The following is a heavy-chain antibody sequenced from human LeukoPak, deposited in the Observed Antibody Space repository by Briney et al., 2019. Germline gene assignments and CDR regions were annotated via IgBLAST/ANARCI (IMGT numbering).Heavy chain of an antibody. CDR3: ARGGLARNYDFWGGYYWALFAY. D-gene: IGHD3-3*01. J-gene: IGHJ4*02. V-gene: IGHV4-34*01. CDR1: GGSFSGYY. CDR2: INHSGST. Sequence: PSETLSLTCAVYGGSFSGYYWSWIRQPPGKGLEWIGEINHSGSTNYNPSLKSRVTISVDTSKNQFSLKLSSVTAADTAVYYCARGGLARNYDFWGGYYWALFAYWGQGTLVTVSS.